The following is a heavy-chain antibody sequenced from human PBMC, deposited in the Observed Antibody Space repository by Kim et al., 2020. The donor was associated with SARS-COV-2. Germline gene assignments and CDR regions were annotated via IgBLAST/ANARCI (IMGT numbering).Heavy chain of an antibody. V-gene: IGHV7-4-1*02. CDR3: ARVRKNYEILTGYYPIFDY. Sequence: ASVKVSCKASGYTFTSYAMNWVRQAPGQGLEWMGWINTNTGNPTYAQGFTGRFVFSLDTSVSTAYLQISSLKAEDTAVYYCARVRKNYEILTGYYPIFDYWGQGTLVTVSS. D-gene: IGHD3-9*01. J-gene: IGHJ4*02. CDR1: GYTFTSYA. CDR2: INTNTGNP.